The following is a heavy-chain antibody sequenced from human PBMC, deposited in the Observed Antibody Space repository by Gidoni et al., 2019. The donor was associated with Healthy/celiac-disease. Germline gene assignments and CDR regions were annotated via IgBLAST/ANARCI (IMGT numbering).Heavy chain of an antibody. J-gene: IGHJ4*02. CDR1: GFTFSSYA. D-gene: IGHD3-16*01. Sequence: EVQLLESGGGLVQPGGSLRLSCSASGFTFSSYAMSWVRQAPGKGLEWVSAISGSGGSTYYADSVKGRFTISRDNSKNTLYLQMNSLRAEDTAVYYCAKASLSRGVFDYWGQGTLVTVSS. CDR2: ISGSGGST. V-gene: IGHV3-23*01. CDR3: AKASLSRGVFDY.